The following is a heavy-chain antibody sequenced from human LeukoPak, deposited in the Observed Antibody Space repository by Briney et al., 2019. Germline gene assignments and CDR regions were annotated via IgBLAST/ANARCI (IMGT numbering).Heavy chain of an antibody. J-gene: IGHJ4*02. CDR1: GFSFRSYG. D-gene: IGHD4-23*01. CDR3: ARRAGGYSHPYDY. CDR2: IQYDGSNQ. Sequence: GGSLRLSCAASGFSFRSYGMHWVRQAPGKGLEWVAYIQYDGSNQQYADSVKGRFTISRDNSKNTLYLQMNSLRAEDTAVYYCARRAGGYSHPYDYWGQGILVTVSS. V-gene: IGHV3-30*12.